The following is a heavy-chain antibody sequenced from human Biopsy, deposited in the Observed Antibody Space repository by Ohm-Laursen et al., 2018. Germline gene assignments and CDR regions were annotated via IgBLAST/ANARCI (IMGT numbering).Heavy chain of an antibody. J-gene: IGHJ6*02. D-gene: IGHD2/OR15-2a*01. CDR1: GGSISNYY. CDR2: IYYSGTPT. CDR3: ARATNSTGWPYYYFYGMDV. V-gene: IGHV4-59*07. Sequence: SDTLSLTCTVSGGSISNYYWSWMRQPPGKALEWIAYIYYSGTPTNYNPSLKSRVTISVDTSKNQFSLRLNSVTAADTAVYYCARATNSTGWPYYYFYGMDVWGQGTTVTVSS.